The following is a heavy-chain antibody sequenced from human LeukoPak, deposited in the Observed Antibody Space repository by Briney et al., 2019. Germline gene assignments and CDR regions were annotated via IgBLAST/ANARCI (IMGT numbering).Heavy chain of an antibody. Sequence: RAGGSLRLSCAASGFTFSSYGMHWVRQAPGKGLEWVAFIRYDGSNKYYADSVKGRFTISRDNSKNTVYLQMNNLRAEDTAVYYCVRSRQGYSYGLNWGQGTLVTVSS. V-gene: IGHV3-30*02. J-gene: IGHJ4*02. D-gene: IGHD5-18*01. CDR1: GFTFSSYG. CDR2: IRYDGSNK. CDR3: VRSRQGYSYGLN.